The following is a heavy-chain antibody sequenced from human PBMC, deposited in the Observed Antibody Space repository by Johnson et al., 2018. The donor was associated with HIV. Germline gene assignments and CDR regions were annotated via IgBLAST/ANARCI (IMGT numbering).Heavy chain of an antibody. CDR1: GFSFGDYA. CDR3: AREGGSYKDDAFDI. V-gene: IGHV3-30-3*01. Sequence: QMLLVESGGGVVQPGGSLRLSCAASGFSFGDYAMHWVRQAPGKGLEWVAVISFDGTTIYYANSAEGRFTISRDNSRDTLSLQMNSLRVEDTALYYCAREGGSYKDDAFDIWGQGTVVTVSS. CDR2: ISFDGTTI. D-gene: IGHD1-26*01. J-gene: IGHJ3*02.